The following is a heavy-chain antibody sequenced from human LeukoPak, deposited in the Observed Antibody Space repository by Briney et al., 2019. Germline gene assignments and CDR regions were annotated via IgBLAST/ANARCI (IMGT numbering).Heavy chain of an antibody. CDR3: AKNRHRLPSDY. CDR2: ISVSGGST. J-gene: IGHJ4*02. Sequence: GGSLRLSCAASGFTFSSYAMSWVRQAPGKGLEWVSAISVSGGSTYYADSAKGRFTISRDNSKNTLYLQMDSLRADDTAVYYCAKNRHRLPSDYWGQGTLVTVSS. D-gene: IGHD2-2*01. V-gene: IGHV3-23*01. CDR1: GFTFSSYA.